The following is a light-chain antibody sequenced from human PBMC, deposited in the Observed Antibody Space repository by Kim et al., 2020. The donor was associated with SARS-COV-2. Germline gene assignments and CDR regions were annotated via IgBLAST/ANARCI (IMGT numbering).Light chain of an antibody. V-gene: IGKV2-29*02. Sequence: PEPTSCKSRQRLLHSDGKTYLYWYLQNPGQYQQLLIYELSSRFSGVPDRFSGRGSGTDFTLKISRVEDHDVGVYYCMQGIHLPPYTFGQASKLEI. CDR3: MQGIHLPPYT. CDR2: ELS. CDR1: QRLLHSDGKTY. J-gene: IGKJ2*01.